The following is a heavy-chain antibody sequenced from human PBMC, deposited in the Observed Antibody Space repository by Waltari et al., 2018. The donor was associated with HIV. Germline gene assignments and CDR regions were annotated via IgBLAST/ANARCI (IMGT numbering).Heavy chain of an antibody. CDR3: ARALIPPTVVTSWYLDL. D-gene: IGHD4-17*01. Sequence: QVQLMQSGAEVKKPGASVRVSCKASGYTFSSYYVNWVRQATGQGLEWMGWMNPNNGDTAYAQKFQGRVTMTRDTSTSTAYMELGSLTSEDSAMYYCARALIPPTVVTSWYLDLWGRGTLVNVSS. J-gene: IGHJ2*01. CDR2: MNPNNGDT. CDR1: GYTFSSYY. V-gene: IGHV1-8*01.